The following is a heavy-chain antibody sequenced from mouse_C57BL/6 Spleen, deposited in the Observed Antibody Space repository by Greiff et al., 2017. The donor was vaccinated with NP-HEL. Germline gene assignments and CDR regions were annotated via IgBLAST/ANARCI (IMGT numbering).Heavy chain of an antibody. CDR1: GFTFSSYA. Sequence: EVKLVESGGGLVKPGGSLKLSCAASGFTFSSYAMSWVRQTPEKRLEWVATISDGGSYTYYPDNVKGRFTISRDNAKTNLYLQMSHLKSEDTAMYYCARDYYDGYFDYWGQGTTLTVSS. D-gene: IGHD1-1*01. J-gene: IGHJ2*01. CDR2: ISDGGSYT. CDR3: ARDYYDGYFDY. V-gene: IGHV5-4*01.